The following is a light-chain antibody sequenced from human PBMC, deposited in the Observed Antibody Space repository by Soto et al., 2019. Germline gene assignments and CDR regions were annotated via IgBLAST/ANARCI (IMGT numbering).Light chain of an antibody. CDR3: GTWDYSLTAFV. V-gene: IGLV1-51*01. Sequence: QSVLTQPPSVSAAPGEKVTISCSGRTSNIGNNFVSWYQQLPGTAPQLLIHDNNKRPSGIPDRFSGSKSGSSATLGITGLQTGDEAHYYCGTWDYSLTAFVFGGGTKLTVL. CDR1: TSNIGNNF. CDR2: DNN. J-gene: IGLJ3*02.